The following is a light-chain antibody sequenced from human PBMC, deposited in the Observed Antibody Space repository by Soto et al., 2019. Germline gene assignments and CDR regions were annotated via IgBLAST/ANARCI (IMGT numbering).Light chain of an antibody. CDR1: SSDVGGYNL. J-gene: IGLJ3*02. V-gene: IGLV2-8*01. CDR2: EVI. CDR3: SSFTGSNTWV. Sequence: QSALTQPPSASGSPGQAVAISCTGTSSDVGGYNLVSWYQQHPGKAPKLMIYEVIKRPSGVPDRFSGSKSGDTASLTVSGLQAEDEADYYCSSFTGSNTWVFGGGTKVTVL.